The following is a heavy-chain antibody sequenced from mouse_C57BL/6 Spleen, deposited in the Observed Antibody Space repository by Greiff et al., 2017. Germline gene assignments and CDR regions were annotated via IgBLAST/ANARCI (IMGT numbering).Heavy chain of an antibody. D-gene: IGHD1-1*01. J-gene: IGHJ1*03. CDR1: GYTFTSYW. V-gene: IGHV1-72*01. Sequence: QQSCKASGYTFTSYWMHWVKQRPGRGLEWIGRIDPNSGGTKYNEKFKSKATLTVDKPSSTAYMQLSSLTSEDSAVYYCARAISDYYGSSYWYFDVWGTGTTVTVSS. CDR2: IDPNSGGT. CDR3: ARAISDYYGSSYWYFDV.